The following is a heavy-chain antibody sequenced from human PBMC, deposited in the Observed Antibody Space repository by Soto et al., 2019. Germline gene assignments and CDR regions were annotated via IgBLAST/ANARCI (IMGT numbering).Heavy chain of an antibody. V-gene: IGHV1-2*04. CDR2: INPNSGGT. Sequence: ASVKVSCKASGYTFTGYYMHWVRQAPGQGLEWMGWINPNSGGTNYAQKFQGWVTMTRDTSTSTAYMELRSLRSDDTAVYYCARGGPWLLEYYYYMDVWGKGTTVTVSS. CDR3: ARGGPWLLEYYYYMDV. CDR1: GYTFTGYY. J-gene: IGHJ6*03. D-gene: IGHD3-9*01.